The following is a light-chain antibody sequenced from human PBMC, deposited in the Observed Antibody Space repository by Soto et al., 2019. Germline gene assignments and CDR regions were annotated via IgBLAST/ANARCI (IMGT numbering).Light chain of an antibody. CDR2: AAS. J-gene: IGKJ4*01. CDR3: QQLNSYPLT. V-gene: IGKV1-9*01. CDR1: QAISSY. Sequence: IQLTQSPSSLSASVGDRVTITCRASQAISSYLAWYQQKPWKAPNLLIYAASTLQSGVPSRFSGSGSGTDFTLTIRSLQPEDFATYFCQQLNSYPLTFGGGTKLEIK.